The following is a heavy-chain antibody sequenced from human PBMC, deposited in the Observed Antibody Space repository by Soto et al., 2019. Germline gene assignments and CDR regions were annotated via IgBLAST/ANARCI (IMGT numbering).Heavy chain of an antibody. Sequence: QVQLVQSGGEVKKPGASVKVSCKTSGYTFTNYGITWVRQAPGQGLEWMGWISGHNGHTNYAQRLQGRVTMTRDTSTTTAYMELRSLRSDDTAVYFCARGDPQHCTNGACYPGGDFWGQGTLVTVSA. J-gene: IGHJ4*02. D-gene: IGHD2-8*01. CDR1: GYTFTNYG. CDR3: ARGDPQHCTNGACYPGGDF. V-gene: IGHV1-18*04. CDR2: ISGHNGHT.